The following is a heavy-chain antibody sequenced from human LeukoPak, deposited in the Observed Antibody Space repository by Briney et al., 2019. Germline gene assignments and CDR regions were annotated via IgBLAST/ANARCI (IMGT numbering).Heavy chain of an antibody. CDR3: AKDRMGLRFLEWLSPFDY. V-gene: IGHV3-23*01. Sequence: PGGSLRLSCAASGFTFSSYAMSWVRQAPGKGLEWVSAISGSGGSTYYADSVKGRFTISRDNSKNTLYLQMNSLRAEDSAVYYCAKDRMGLRFLEWLSPFDYWGQGTLVTVSS. D-gene: IGHD3-3*01. J-gene: IGHJ4*02. CDR1: GFTFSSYA. CDR2: ISGSGGST.